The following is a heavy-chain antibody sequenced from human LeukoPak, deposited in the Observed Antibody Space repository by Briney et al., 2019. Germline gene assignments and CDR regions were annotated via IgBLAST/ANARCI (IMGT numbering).Heavy chain of an antibody. CDR3: ARDIGIAVAAPWFYP. CDR1: GFTFSDYY. V-gene: IGHV3-11*01. D-gene: IGHD6-19*01. Sequence: GGSLRLSCAASGFTFSDYYMSWIRQPPGKGLEWVSYISSSGSTIYYADSVKGRYTISRDNAKNSLYLQMNSLRAEDTAVYYCARDIGIAVAAPWFYPWGQGTLVTVSS. J-gene: IGHJ5*02. CDR2: ISSSGSTI.